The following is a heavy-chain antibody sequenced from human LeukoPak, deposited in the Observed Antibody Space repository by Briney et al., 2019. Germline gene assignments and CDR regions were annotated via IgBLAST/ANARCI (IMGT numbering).Heavy chain of an antibody. J-gene: IGHJ6*02. Sequence: PGGSLRLSCAASGFTVSSNYMSWVRQAPGKGLEWVSVIYSGGSTYYADSVKGRFTISRDNSKNTLYLQMNSLRAEDTAVYYCARDNRRVSYPYYCGMDVWGQGITVTVSS. V-gene: IGHV3-66*01. CDR3: ARDNRRVSYPYYCGMDV. CDR1: GFTVSSNY. D-gene: IGHD1-26*01. CDR2: IYSGGST.